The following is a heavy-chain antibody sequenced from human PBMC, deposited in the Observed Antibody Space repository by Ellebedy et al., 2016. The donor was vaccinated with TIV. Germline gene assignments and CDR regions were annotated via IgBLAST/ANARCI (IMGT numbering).Heavy chain of an antibody. J-gene: IGHJ6*02. CDR1: GFSINNYA. V-gene: IGHV3-30*14. Sequence: GGSLRLSCAASGFSINNYALHWVRQAPGKGLEWIALITFDGSNIVYADSVKGRSTISRDNSKNTLYLQMNSLRAEDTAVYYCARGRYYGMDVWGQGTTVTVSS. CDR2: ITFDGSNI. CDR3: ARGRYYGMDV.